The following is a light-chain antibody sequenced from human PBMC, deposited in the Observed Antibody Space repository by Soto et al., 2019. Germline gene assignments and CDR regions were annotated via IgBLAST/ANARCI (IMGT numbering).Light chain of an antibody. J-gene: IGLJ1*01. CDR3: SSYAASTYV. V-gene: IGLV2-8*01. Sequence: QSVLTQPPSPSGSPGQSVTISCTGTSSDVGGYNYVSWYQQHPGKAPKLIIYEVSKRPSGVPDRFSGSKSGNTASLTVSGLQTEDEADYYCSSYAASTYVFGTGTKVTVL. CDR1: SSDVGGYNY. CDR2: EVS.